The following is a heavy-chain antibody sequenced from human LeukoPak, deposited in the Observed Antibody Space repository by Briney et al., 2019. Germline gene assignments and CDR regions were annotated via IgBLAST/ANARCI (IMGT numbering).Heavy chain of an antibody. CDR1: GFTFSSYA. CDR2: ISCSGGST. D-gene: IGHD6-13*01. Sequence: GGSLRLSCAASGFTFSSYARSWVRQAPGKGLEWVSAISCSGGSTYYADSVKGRFTIARDNSKNTLYLQMTSLRAEDTAVYYCASPKAVAAAGTLPRFDYWGQGTLVTVSS. CDR3: ASPKAVAAAGTLPRFDY. J-gene: IGHJ4*02. V-gene: IGHV3-23*01.